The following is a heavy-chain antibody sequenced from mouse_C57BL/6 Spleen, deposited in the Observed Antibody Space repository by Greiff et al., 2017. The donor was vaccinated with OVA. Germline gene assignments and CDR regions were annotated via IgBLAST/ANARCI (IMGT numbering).Heavy chain of an antibody. D-gene: IGHD6-1*01. CDR1: GYTFTSYW. J-gene: IGHJ4*01. Sequence: QVQLQQPGAELVKPGASVKLSCKASGYTFTSYWMHWVKQRPGQGLEWIGMIHPNSGSTNYNEKFKSKATLTVDKSSSTAYMQLSSLTSEDSAVYYCASVPYYYAMDDWGQGTSVTVSS. V-gene: IGHV1-64*01. CDR3: ASVPYYYAMDD. CDR2: IHPNSGST.